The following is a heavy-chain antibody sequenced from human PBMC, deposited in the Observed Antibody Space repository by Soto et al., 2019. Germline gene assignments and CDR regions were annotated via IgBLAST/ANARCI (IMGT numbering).Heavy chain of an antibody. CDR3: ARDQLEGNWFDP. Sequence: SETLSLTCAVSGGSISSGGYSWNWIRQPPGKGMEWIGYIYHIWSTLYNPSLKSRVTISVYKSKNQFSLKLTSVTAADTAVYYCARDQLEGNWFDPWGQGTLVTVSS. V-gene: IGHV4-30-2*01. CDR1: GGSISSGGYS. CDR2: IYHIWST. D-gene: IGHD1-1*01. J-gene: IGHJ5*02.